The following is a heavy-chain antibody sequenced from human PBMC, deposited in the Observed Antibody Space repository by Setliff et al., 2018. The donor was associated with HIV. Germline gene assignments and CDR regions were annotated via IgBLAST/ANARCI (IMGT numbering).Heavy chain of an antibody. J-gene: IGHJ5*02. CDR1: GFTFSRYG. Sequence: GESLKISCAASGFTFSRYGMHWVRQAPGKGLEWVAFISYDGSKEYDADFVKGRFTISRDNSKNTLYLHMNSLRAQDTAIYYCAKEPRGSMVRGLINYFDPWGQGTLVTVSS. V-gene: IGHV3-30*04. D-gene: IGHD3-10*01. CDR3: AKEPRGSMVRGLINYFDP. CDR2: ISYDGSKE.